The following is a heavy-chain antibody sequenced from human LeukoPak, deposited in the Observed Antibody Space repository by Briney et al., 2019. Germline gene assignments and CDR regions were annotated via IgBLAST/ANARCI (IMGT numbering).Heavy chain of an antibody. CDR3: ARVYYGSGIDI. CDR2: IYYSGST. V-gene: IGHV4-59*01. Sequence: PSETLSLTCTVSGGSISSYYWSWIRQPPGKGLEWIGYIYYSGSTNYNPSLKSRVTISVDTSKNQFSLKLSSVTAADTAVYYCARVYYGSGIDIWGQGTMVTVSS. CDR1: GGSISSYY. D-gene: IGHD3-10*01. J-gene: IGHJ3*02.